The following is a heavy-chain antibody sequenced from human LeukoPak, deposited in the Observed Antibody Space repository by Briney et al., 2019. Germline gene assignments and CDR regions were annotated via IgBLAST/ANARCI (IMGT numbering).Heavy chain of an antibody. CDR3: ARDLGQYYDTSDNWFDP. J-gene: IGHJ5*02. V-gene: IGHV3-23*01. CDR2: ISGSGGST. Sequence: GGSLRLSCAASGFTFSSYGMSWVRQAPGKGLEWVSAISGSGGSTYYADSVKGRFTISRDNSKNTLYLQMNSLRAEDTAVYYCARDLGQYYDTSDNWFDPWGQGTLATVSS. CDR1: GFTFSSYG. D-gene: IGHD3-22*01.